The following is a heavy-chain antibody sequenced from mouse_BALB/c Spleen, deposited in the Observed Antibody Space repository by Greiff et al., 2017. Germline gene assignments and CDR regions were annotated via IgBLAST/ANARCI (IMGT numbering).Heavy chain of an antibody. CDR2: ISSGSSTI. CDR3: ARSKAGALDY. D-gene: IGHD4-1*01. Sequence: EVKLVESGGGLVQPGGSRKLSCAASGFTFSSFGMHWVRQAPEKGLEWVAYISSGSSTIYYADTVKGRFTISRDNPKNTLFLQMTGLRSEATAMYYCARSKAGALDYWGQGTTLTVSA. V-gene: IGHV5-17*02. J-gene: IGHJ2*01. CDR1: GFTFSSFG.